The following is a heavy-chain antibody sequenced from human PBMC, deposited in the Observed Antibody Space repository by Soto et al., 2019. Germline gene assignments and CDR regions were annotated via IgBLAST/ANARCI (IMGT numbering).Heavy chain of an antibody. J-gene: IGHJ4*02. D-gene: IGHD6-13*01. CDR2: IIPIFGTA. Sequence: QVQLVQSGAEVKKPGSSVKVSCKASGGTFSSYAISWVRQAHGQGLEWMGGIIPIFGTANYAQKFQGRVTITADESTSTAYMERSSLRSEDTAVYYCARGPTYSSSWYLAYWGQGTLVTVSS. CDR1: GGTFSSYA. V-gene: IGHV1-69*12. CDR3: ARGPTYSSSWYLAY.